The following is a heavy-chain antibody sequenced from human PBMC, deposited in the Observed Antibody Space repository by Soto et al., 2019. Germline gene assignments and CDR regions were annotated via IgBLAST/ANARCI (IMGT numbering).Heavy chain of an antibody. CDR1: GGSISSNNYF. J-gene: IGHJ4*02. CDR3: ARHEDDYGDERGFDY. V-gene: IGHV4-39*01. D-gene: IGHD4-17*01. CDR2: IYYSGST. Sequence: QLQLQESAPGLVKPSETLSLTCTVSGGSISSNNYFWGWIRQPPGKGLEWIGSIYYSGSTYYNPSLKSRLTMSVDTSKNQFSLKLSSVTAADTAVYYCARHEDDYGDERGFDYWGQGTLVTVSS.